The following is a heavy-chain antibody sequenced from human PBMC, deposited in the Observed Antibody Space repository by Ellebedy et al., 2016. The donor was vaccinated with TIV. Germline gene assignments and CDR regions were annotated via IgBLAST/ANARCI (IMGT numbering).Heavy chain of an antibody. CDR3: AAAAGAGDDAFDI. CDR2: IYSGGST. CDR1: GFTVSSNY. Sequence: GGSLRLXCAASGFTVSSNYMSWVRQAPGKGLEWVSVIYSGGSTFYADSVKGRFTISRDKAKNSLYLQMNSLRAEDTAVYYCAAAAGAGDDAFDIWGQGTMVTVSS. D-gene: IGHD6-13*01. V-gene: IGHV3-53*01. J-gene: IGHJ3*02.